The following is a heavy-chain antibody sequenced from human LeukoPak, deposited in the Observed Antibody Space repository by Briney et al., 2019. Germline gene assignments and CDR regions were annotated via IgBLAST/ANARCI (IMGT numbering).Heavy chain of an antibody. V-gene: IGHV4-38-2*02. CDR3: ARVAVTTSFLDFDY. D-gene: IGHD4-17*01. CDR2: IYHSGST. Sequence: PSETLSLTCTVSGYSISSGYYWGWSRQPPGKGLEWIGSIYHSGSTYYNPSLKSRVTISVDTSKNQFSLKLSSVTAADTAVYYCARVAVTTSFLDFDYWGQGTLVTVSS. J-gene: IGHJ4*02. CDR1: GYSISSGYY.